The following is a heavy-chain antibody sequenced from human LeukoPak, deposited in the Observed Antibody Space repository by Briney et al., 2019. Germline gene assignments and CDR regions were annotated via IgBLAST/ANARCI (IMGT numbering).Heavy chain of an antibody. Sequence: SETLSLTCTVSGGSISSYYWSWIRQPPGKGLEWIGYIYYSGSTYYNPTLKSRVTISVDTSKNQFSLKLSSVTAADTAVYYCARGGGTVTIDYWGQGTLVTVSS. V-gene: IGHV4-59*12. CDR3: ARGGGTVTIDY. CDR1: GGSISSYY. J-gene: IGHJ4*02. D-gene: IGHD4-17*01. CDR2: IYYSGST.